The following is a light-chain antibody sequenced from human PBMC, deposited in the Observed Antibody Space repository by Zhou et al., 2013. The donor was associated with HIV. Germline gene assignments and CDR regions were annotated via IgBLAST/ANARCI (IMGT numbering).Light chain of an antibody. CDR2: DAS. CDR1: QSVSAN. CDR3: QQYNEWPPGT. V-gene: IGKV3D-15*01. J-gene: IGKJ5*01. Sequence: EIVMTQSPATLSVSPGERATLSCRASQSVSANLAWYQQKPGQAPRLLIYDASNRAPGIPARFSGSGSGTEFTLTVSDLQSEDFAIYYCQQYNEWPPGTFGQGTRLDI.